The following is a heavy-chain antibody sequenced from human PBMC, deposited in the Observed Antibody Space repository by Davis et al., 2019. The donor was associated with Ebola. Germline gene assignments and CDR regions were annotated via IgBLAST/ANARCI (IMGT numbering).Heavy chain of an antibody. CDR1: GGSISSYY. V-gene: IGHV4-59*08. CDR2: IYYSGST. Sequence: MPSETLSLTCTVPGGSISSYYWSWIRQLPGKGLEWIGYIYYSGSTDYNPSLKSRVTISLDTSKNQFSLKLNSVTAADTAMYYCARSGYTGYDPRINFDFWGQGTLVTVSS. J-gene: IGHJ4*02. CDR3: ARSGYTGYDPRINFDF. D-gene: IGHD5-12*01.